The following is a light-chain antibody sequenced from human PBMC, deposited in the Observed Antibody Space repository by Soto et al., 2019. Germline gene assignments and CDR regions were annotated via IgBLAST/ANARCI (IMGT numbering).Light chain of an antibody. J-gene: IGKJ1*01. CDR3: QHYGSSLWT. Sequence: ETVLTQSPGTLSLSPGARATLSCRASQSITSTYLTWYQQKPGQAPRLLIYCASSRATGIPDRFSCSGSGTDFTLTINRLETEDFAVYYCQHYGSSLWTFGHGTQVEVK. CDR2: CAS. CDR1: QSITSTY. V-gene: IGKV3-20*01.